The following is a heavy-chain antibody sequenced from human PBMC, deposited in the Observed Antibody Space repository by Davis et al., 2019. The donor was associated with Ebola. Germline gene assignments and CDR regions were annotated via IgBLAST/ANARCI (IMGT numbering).Heavy chain of an antibody. CDR3: ARGGGYYYDSSGYYYPDY. CDR1: GFTFSSYA. Sequence: PGGSLRLSCAASGFTFSSYAMSWVRQAPGKGLEWVSAISGSGGSTYYADSVKGRFTISRDNSKNTLYLQMNSLRAEDTAVYYCARGGGYYYDSSGYYYPDYWGQGTLVTVS. J-gene: IGHJ4*02. CDR2: ISGSGGST. V-gene: IGHV3-23*01. D-gene: IGHD3-22*01.